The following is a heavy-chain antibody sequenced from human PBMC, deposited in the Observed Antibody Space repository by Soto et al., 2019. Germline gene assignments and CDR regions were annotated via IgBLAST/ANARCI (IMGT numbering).Heavy chain of an antibody. J-gene: IGHJ4*02. CDR1: GFTFSSYA. CDR3: ARRGPGTYFDY. D-gene: IGHD6-13*01. V-gene: IGHV3-23*01. CDR2: ISGSGDST. Sequence: GSLRLSCAASGFTFSSYAMNWVRQAPGKGLEWGAVISGSGDSTYYADSVKGRFTISRDNSKNTLYLQMNSLRAEDTAVYYCARRGPGTYFDYWGQGTLVTVSS.